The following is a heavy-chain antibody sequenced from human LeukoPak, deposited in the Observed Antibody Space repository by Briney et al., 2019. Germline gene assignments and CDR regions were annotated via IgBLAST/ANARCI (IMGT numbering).Heavy chain of an antibody. CDR1: GYTFTSYA. V-gene: IGHV7-4-1*02. D-gene: IGHD3-3*01. CDR3: ARDESHFWSGYSSPHYFDY. CDR2: INTNTGNP. J-gene: IGHJ4*02. Sequence: ASVKVSCKASGYTFTSYAMNWVRQAPGQGLEWMGWINTNTGNPTYAQGFTGRFVFSLDTSASTAYLQISSLKAEDTAVYYCARDESHFWSGYSSPHYFDYWGQGTLVTVSS.